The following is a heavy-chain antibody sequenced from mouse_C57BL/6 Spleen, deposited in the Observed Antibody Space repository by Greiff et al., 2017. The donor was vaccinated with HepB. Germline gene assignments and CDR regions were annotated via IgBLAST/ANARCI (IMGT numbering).Heavy chain of an antibody. CDR3: ARPDYYGIPLAY. J-gene: IGHJ3*01. CDR1: GFTFSDYY. CDR2: ISNGGGST. D-gene: IGHD1-1*01. V-gene: IGHV5-12*01. Sequence: EVMLVESGGGLVQPGGSLKLSCAASGFTFSDYYMYWVRQTPEKRLEWVAYISNGGGSTYYPDTVKGRFTISRDNAKNTLYLQMSRLKSEDTAMYYCARPDYYGIPLAYWGQGTLVTVSA.